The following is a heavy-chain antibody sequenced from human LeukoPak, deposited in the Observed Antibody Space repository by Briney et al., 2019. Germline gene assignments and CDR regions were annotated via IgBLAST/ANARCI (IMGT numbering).Heavy chain of an antibody. CDR3: ARDLAGHYYGSGSSFDY. D-gene: IGHD3-10*01. Sequence: GGSLRLSCAASGFTFSAYWMSWVRQAPGKGLEWVANISEDGSEKYYVDSVKGQFTISRDNAKNSLFLQMDSLRAEDTAVYYCARDLAGHYYGSGSSFDYWGQGTLVTVSS. J-gene: IGHJ4*02. V-gene: IGHV3-7*01. CDR1: GFTFSAYW. CDR2: ISEDGSEK.